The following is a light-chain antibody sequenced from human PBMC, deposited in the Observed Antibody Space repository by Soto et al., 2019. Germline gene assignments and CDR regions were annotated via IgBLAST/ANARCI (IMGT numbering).Light chain of an antibody. CDR1: QSVSSY. Sequence: EIVLAQSPATLSLSPGDRATLSCRASQSVSSYLAWYQQRPGQAPRLLIYDASNRATGIPARFSGSGSGTDFTLTISSLEPEDFAVYYCQHRDPWPENTFGGGTKVEMK. CDR3: QHRDPWPENT. CDR2: DAS. V-gene: IGKV3-11*01. J-gene: IGKJ4*01.